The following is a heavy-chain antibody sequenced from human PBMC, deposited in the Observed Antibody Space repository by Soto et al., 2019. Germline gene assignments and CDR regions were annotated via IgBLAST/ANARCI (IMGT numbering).Heavy chain of an antibody. CDR2: IYSGGST. CDR3: ARNPVVVAAKLGAFDI. CDR1: GFTVSSNY. Sequence: GGSLRLSCAASGFTVSSNYMSWVRQAPGKGLEWVSVIYSGGSTYYADSVKGRFTISRDNSKNTLYLQMNSLRAEDTAVYYCARNPVVVAAKLGAFDIWGQGTMVTVSS. D-gene: IGHD2-15*01. J-gene: IGHJ3*02. V-gene: IGHV3-66*01.